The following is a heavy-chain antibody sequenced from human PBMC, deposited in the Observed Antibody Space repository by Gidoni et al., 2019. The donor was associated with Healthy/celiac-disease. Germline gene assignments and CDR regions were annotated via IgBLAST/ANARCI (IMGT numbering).Heavy chain of an antibody. CDR2: IIPIFGTA. CDR3: AREQDTAMVTLGPFHQGRYGMDV. V-gene: IGHV1-69*01. J-gene: IGHJ6*02. CDR1: VGTFSSYA. Sequence: QVQLVQSGAEVKKPGSSVKVSCKASVGTFSSYAISWVRQAPGQGLEWMGGIIPIFGTANYAQKFQGRVTITADESTSTAYMELSSLRSEDTAVYYCAREQDTAMVTLGPFHQGRYGMDVWGQGTTVTVSS. D-gene: IGHD5-18*01.